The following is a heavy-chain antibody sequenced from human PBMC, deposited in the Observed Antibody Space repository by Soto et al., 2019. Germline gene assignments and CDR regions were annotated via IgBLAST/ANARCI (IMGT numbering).Heavy chain of an antibody. V-gene: IGHV1-69*13. D-gene: IGHD3-10*01. CDR1: GGTFSSYA. CDR3: ARAPYGGSPPYYYYGMDV. J-gene: IGHJ6*02. Sequence: SVKVSCKASGGTFSSYAISWVRQAPGQGLEWMGGIIPIFGTANYAQKFQGRVTITADESTSTAYMELSSLRSEDTAVYYCARAPYGGSPPYYYYGMDVWGQGTTVTVSS. CDR2: IIPIFGTA.